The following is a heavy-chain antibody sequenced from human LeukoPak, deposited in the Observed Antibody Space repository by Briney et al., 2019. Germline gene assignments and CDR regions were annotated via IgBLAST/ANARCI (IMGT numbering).Heavy chain of an antibody. CDR2: FYYTGST. J-gene: IGHJ4*02. V-gene: IGHV4-39*01. CDR1: GGSISRRSYY. CDR3: ARRTLSRDGYNDY. Sequence: SETLSLTCTVSGGSISRRSYYWGWIRQPPGKGLEWIGTFYYTGSTYYNPSLKSRVTISVDTSKNQFSLKLSSVTAADTAVYYCARRTLSRDGYNDYWGQGTLVTVSS. D-gene: IGHD5-24*01.